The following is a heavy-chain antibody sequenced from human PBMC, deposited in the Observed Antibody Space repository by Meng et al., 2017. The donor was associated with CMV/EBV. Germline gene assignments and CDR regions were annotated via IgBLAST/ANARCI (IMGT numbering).Heavy chain of an antibody. J-gene: IGHJ6*02. CDR2: INHSGST. CDR1: GGSFSGYY. V-gene: IGHV4-34*01. D-gene: IGHD2-2*01. Sequence: SETLSLTCAVYGGSFSGYYWSWIRQPPGKGLEWIGEINHSGSTNYNPSLKSRVTISVDTSKNQFSLKLSSVTAADTAVYYCARGRGFCSSTSCYSRYYYYYGMDVWGQGTTVTVS. CDR3: ARGRGFCSSTSCYSRYYYYYGMDV.